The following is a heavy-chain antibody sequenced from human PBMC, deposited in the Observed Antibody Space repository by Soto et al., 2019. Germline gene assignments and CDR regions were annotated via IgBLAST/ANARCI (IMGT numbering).Heavy chain of an antibody. Sequence: GGSLRLSCAASGFTFSSYAMSWVRQAPGKGLEWVSAISGSGGSTYYADSVKGRFTISRDNAKNSLYLQMNSLRAEDTAVYYCARETVPAAIRLVRYMDVWGKGTTVTVSS. J-gene: IGHJ6*03. D-gene: IGHD2-2*01. CDR2: ISGSGGST. CDR1: GFTFSSYA. V-gene: IGHV3-23*01. CDR3: ARETVPAAIRLVRYMDV.